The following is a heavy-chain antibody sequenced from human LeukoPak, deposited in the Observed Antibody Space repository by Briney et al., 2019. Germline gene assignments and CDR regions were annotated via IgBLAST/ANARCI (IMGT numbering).Heavy chain of an antibody. Sequence: PGGSLRLSCAASGFTFSSYWMSWVRQAPGKGLEWVANIKQDGSEKYYVDSVKGRFTISRDNAKNSLYLQMNSLRAEDTAVYYCAREGGQLWHDAFDIWGQGTMVTVSS. CDR1: GFTFSSYW. D-gene: IGHD5-18*01. V-gene: IGHV3-7*01. J-gene: IGHJ3*02. CDR3: AREGGQLWHDAFDI. CDR2: IKQDGSEK.